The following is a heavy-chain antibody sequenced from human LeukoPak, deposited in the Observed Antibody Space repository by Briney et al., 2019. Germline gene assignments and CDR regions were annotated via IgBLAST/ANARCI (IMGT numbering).Heavy chain of an antibody. J-gene: IGHJ4*02. CDR3: VRDGDAYDFDI. D-gene: IGHD5-12*01. V-gene: IGHV3-74*01. CDR1: GFSIRGYW. Sequence: GGSLRLSCAASGFSIRGYWMHWVRQAPGKGLMWVSRIKSDGSWTNYADSVRGRFTISRDNAKNTLFLQMVGLRAEDTAIYYCVRDGDAYDFDIWGQGILVTVSS. CDR2: IKSDGSWT.